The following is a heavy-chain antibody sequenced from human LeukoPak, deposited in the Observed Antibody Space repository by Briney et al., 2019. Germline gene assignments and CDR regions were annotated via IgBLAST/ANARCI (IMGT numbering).Heavy chain of an antibody. CDR1: NGPITSTKW. D-gene: IGHD2-15*01. V-gene: IGHV4-4*02. Sequence: PSETLSLTCTVSNGPITSTKWWSWVRQPPGKGLEWIGEISHTGSTNYNPSFNSRVTMSVDKSKSQFSLNLKSVTAADTALYYCASSSLVVVVTHGFDIWGRGTVVTVSS. CDR2: ISHTGST. CDR3: ASSSLVVVVTHGFDI. J-gene: IGHJ3*02.